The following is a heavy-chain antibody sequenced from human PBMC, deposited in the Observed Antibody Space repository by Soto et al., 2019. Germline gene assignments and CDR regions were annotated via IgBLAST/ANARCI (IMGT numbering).Heavy chain of an antibody. Sequence: GGSLRLSCAASGFTFSSYGMHWVRQAPGKGLEWVAVISYDGSNKYYADSVKGRFTISRDNSKNTLYLQMNSLRAEDTAVYYCAKDSSIYNRAVAGTNDYWGQGTLVTVSS. CDR3: AKDSSIYNRAVAGTNDY. D-gene: IGHD6-19*01. V-gene: IGHV3-30*18. J-gene: IGHJ4*02. CDR2: ISYDGSNK. CDR1: GFTFSSYG.